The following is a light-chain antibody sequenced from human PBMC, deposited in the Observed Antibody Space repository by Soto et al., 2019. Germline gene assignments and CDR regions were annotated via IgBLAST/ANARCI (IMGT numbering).Light chain of an antibody. Sequence: MVLTQSPCTLSLSPGERATLSCRASQSVSSSYLAWYQQKPGHAPRILMYGASIRAAGVPDRFSGSGSGTEFTLTIRRLEPEDFTVYYCHHYETFGQGTKVDIK. J-gene: IGKJ1*01. V-gene: IGKV3-20*01. CDR3: HHYET. CDR1: QSVSSSY. CDR2: GAS.